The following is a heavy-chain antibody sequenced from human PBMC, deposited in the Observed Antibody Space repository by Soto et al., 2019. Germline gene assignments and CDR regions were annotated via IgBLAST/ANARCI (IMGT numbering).Heavy chain of an antibody. CDR1: GFSLTTSGVG. CDR2: IYWDDDK. V-gene: IGHV2-5*02. J-gene: IGHJ4*02. Sequence: QITLNESGPTVVRPTETLTLTCRFSGFSLTTSGVGVXWIRXXXGXAXXXLXLIYWDDDKRYSASLKSRLTITKDTSKNQVVLTVSDLDPTDTATYYCAHRVLRTVFGLVTTTAIYFDFWGQGTPVAVSS. D-gene: IGHD3-3*01. CDR3: AHRVLRTVFGLVTTTAIYFDF.